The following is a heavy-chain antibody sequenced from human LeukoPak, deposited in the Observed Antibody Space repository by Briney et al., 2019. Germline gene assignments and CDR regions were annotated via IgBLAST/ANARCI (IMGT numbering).Heavy chain of an antibody. CDR3: AKDLGVCGSTSCYLLLDY. CDR1: GFTFSSYA. J-gene: IGHJ4*02. D-gene: IGHD2-2*01. CDR2: ISGSGGST. V-gene: IGHV3-23*01. Sequence: GGSLRLSCAASGFTFSSYAMSWVRQAPGKGLEWVSAISGSGGSTYYADSVKGRFTISRDNSKNTLYLQMNSLRAEDTAVYYCAKDLGVCGSTSCYLLLDYWGQGTLVTVSS.